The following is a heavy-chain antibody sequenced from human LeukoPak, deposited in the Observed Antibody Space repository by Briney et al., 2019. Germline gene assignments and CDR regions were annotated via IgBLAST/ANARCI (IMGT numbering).Heavy chain of an antibody. Sequence: GGSLRLSCVVSGFTFSSYAMSWVRQTPGKGLEWVANINQDGSEKYYVDSVKGRFTISRDNARNSLYLQMNSLRTEDTSVYYCAPHCSSASCPDYWGQGTLVTVSS. CDR1: GFTFSSYA. CDR3: APHCSSASCPDY. J-gene: IGHJ4*02. D-gene: IGHD2-2*01. CDR2: INQDGSEK. V-gene: IGHV3-7*01.